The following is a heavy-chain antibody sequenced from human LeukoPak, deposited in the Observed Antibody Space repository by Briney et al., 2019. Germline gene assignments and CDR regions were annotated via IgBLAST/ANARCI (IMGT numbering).Heavy chain of an antibody. J-gene: IGHJ4*02. CDR3: AKDKSYRVAAAGIFDY. CDR2: ISYDGSNK. D-gene: IGHD6-13*01. Sequence: GGSLRLSCAASGFTFSRYGMHWVRQAPGKGLEWVTAISYDGSNKYYADSVKGRFTISRDNSKNTLYVQMNSLRAEDTAVYYCAKDKSYRVAAAGIFDYWGQGTLVTVSS. CDR1: GFTFSRYG. V-gene: IGHV3-30*04.